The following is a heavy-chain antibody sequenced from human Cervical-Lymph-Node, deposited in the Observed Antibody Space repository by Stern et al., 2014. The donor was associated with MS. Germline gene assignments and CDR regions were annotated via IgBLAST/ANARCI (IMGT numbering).Heavy chain of an antibody. J-gene: IGHJ5*02. CDR2: IIGYNVNT. D-gene: IGHD1-14*01. CDR1: GLALTSAG. Sequence: VQLVESGAELKKPGASVKVSCKASGLALTSAGISRVRQAPGQGLEWMGWIIGYNVNTNYAQGFQDRVNMTTDTSTSTAYMELRSLRSDDTAVYYCARHSIKGYNCFDPWGQGTLVTVSS. V-gene: IGHV1-18*01. CDR3: ARHSIKGYNCFDP.